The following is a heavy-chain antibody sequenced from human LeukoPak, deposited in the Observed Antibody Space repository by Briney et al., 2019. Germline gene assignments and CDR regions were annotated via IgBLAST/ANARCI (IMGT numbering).Heavy chain of an antibody. V-gene: IGHV3-33*01. CDR1: GFTFSSYA. D-gene: IGHD5-12*01. Sequence: GRSLRLSCAASGFTFSSYAVHWVRQAPGKGLEWVALIWYDGNKKYFEDSVKGRFTISRDNSKNTLYLQMNSLRAEDTAVYYCARDRGYDPHYYFDYWGQGTLVTVSS. CDR2: IWYDGNKK. CDR3: ARDRGYDPHYYFDY. J-gene: IGHJ4*02.